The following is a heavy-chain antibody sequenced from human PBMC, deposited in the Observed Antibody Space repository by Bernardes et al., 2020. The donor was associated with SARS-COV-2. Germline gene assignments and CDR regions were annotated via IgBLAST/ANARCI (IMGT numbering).Heavy chain of an antibody. D-gene: IGHD6-13*01. Sequence: SETLSLTCTVSGGSISSSSYYWGWIRQPPGKGLEWIGSIYYSGSTYYNPSLKSRVTISVDTSKNQFSLKLSSVTAADTAVYYCARLAFRIAAAADYYGMDVWGQGTTVTVSS. CDR2: IYYSGST. CDR3: ARLAFRIAAAADYYGMDV. CDR1: GGSISSSSYY. J-gene: IGHJ6*02. V-gene: IGHV4-39*01.